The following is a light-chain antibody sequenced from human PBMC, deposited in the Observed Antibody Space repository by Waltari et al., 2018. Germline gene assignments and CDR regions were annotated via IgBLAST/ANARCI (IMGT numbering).Light chain of an antibody. CDR3: QAWDSSPVV. CDR1: DLEDKF. V-gene: IGLV3-1*01. J-gene: IGLJ3*02. CDR2: QNT. Sequence: YELTQSSSAYVSPVQSAGITCSGDDLEDKFCNWYQQRPGQAPALVIHQNTKRPSGIPERFSGSNSVNTATLTISETQPLDEADYYCQAWDSSPVVFGGGTKLTVL.